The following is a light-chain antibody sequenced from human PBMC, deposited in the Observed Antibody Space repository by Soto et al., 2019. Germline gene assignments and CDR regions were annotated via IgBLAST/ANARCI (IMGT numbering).Light chain of an antibody. CDR2: AAS. CDR3: QQYYSYPRT. CDR1: PAIASF. V-gene: IGKV1-9*01. J-gene: IGKJ1*01. Sequence: MQLSRSASSLSASVGDRVTITCRASPAIASFLAWYQQKPGTAPKLLIYAASTLQSGVPSRFSGSGSGTDFTLTFSCLQSEDFATYYCQQYYSYPRTFGQGTKVDIK.